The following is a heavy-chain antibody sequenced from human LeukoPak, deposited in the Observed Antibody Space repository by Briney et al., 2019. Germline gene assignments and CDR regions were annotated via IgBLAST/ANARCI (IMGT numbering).Heavy chain of an antibody. J-gene: IGHJ3*02. V-gene: IGHV1-69*13. CDR1: GGTFSSYA. D-gene: IGHD3-10*01. Sequence: GASVKVSCKASGGTFSSYAISWVRQAPGQGLEWMGGIIPIFGTANYAQKFQGRVTITADESTSTVYMELSSLRSEDTAVYYCARARLWFGPNDAFDIWGQGTMVTVSS. CDR2: IIPIFGTA. CDR3: ARARLWFGPNDAFDI.